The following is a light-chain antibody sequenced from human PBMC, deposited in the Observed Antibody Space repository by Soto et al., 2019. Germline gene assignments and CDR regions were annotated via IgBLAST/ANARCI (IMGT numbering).Light chain of an antibody. CDR1: QSISTW. CDR3: QQYNTYPLT. J-gene: IGKJ4*01. Sequence: DIQMTQSLSTLSASVGDRITITCRASQSISTWLAWYQQKPGKAPKLLIYKASSLEGGVPSRFGGSGSGTLFNITISSLHPDDFATYYCQQYNTYPLTFGGGTKVDIK. V-gene: IGKV1-5*03. CDR2: KAS.